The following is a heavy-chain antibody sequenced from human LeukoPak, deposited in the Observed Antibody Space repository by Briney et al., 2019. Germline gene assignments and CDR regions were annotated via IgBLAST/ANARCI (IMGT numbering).Heavy chain of an antibody. V-gene: IGHV3-23*01. CDR1: GFTFSSYA. J-gene: IGHJ5*02. CDR3: ARYRFIGGFDP. Sequence: PGGSLRLSCAASGFTFSSYAMSWVRQAPGEGLEWVSAISGSGGSTYYADSVKGRFTISRDNSKNTLYLQMGSLRAEDMAVYYCARYRFIGGFDPWGQGTLVTVSS. CDR2: ISGSGGST. D-gene: IGHD5-12*01.